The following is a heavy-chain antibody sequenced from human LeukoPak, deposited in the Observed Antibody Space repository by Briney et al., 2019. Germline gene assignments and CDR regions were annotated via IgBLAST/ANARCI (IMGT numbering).Heavy chain of an antibody. CDR1: GGSISSNNYH. CDR2: IYYSGST. J-gene: IGHJ4*02. Sequence: PSETLSLTCTVSGGSISSNNYHWGWIRQPPGKGLEWIGSIYYSGSTYYNPSLKSRVTISVDTSKNRFSLKLNSVTAADTAVYYCARRGYSSYFDYWGQGTLVTVSS. V-gene: IGHV4-39*01. D-gene: IGHD4-11*01. CDR3: ARRGYSSYFDY.